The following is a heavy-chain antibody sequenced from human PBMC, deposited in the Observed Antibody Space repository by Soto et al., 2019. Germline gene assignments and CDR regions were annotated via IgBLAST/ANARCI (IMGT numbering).Heavy chain of an antibody. CDR3: ARVYGGNSVWFDP. CDR1: GGAISSGGYY. V-gene: IGHV4-31*03. CDR2: IYYSGST. J-gene: IGHJ5*02. Sequence: SSETLSLTCTVSGGAISSGGYYWSWIRQHPGKGLEWIGYIYYSGSTYYNPSLKSRVTISVDTSKNQFSLKLSSVTASDTAVYDCARVYGGNSVWFDPWGQGTLVTVSS. D-gene: IGHD4-17*01.